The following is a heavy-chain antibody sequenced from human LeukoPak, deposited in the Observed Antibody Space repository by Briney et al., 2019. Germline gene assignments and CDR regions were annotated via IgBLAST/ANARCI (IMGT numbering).Heavy chain of an antibody. V-gene: IGHV3-48*04. CDR2: ISSSSSTI. J-gene: IGHJ4*02. D-gene: IGHD7-27*01. CDR3: ARADWGSVDY. Sequence: AGGSLRLSCAASGFTFSSYSMNWVRQAPGKGLEWVSYISSSSSTIYYADSVKGRFTISRDNAKNSLYLQMNSLRVEDTAVYYCARADWGSVDYWGQGTLVTVSS. CDR1: GFTFSSYS.